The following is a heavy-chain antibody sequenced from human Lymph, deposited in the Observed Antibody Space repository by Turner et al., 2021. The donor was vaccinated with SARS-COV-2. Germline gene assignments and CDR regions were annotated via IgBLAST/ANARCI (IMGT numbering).Heavy chain of an antibody. D-gene: IGHD3-10*01. Sequence: QVQLVEPGGGVVQPGRSLRLSCAASGFTFNNYPMHWVRQAPGKGLEWVAVISYDGSNKYYADSVKGRFTISRDNSKNTLYLQMNSLGAEDTAVYYCARDSSGSGTLDYWGQGTLVTVSS. CDR3: ARDSSGSGTLDY. CDR2: ISYDGSNK. J-gene: IGHJ4*02. V-gene: IGHV3-30-3*01. CDR1: GFTFNNYP.